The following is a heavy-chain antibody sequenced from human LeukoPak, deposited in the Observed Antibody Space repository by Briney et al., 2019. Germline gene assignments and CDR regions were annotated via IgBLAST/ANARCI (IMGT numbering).Heavy chain of an antibody. CDR3: ASGDYGDYVFFD. Sequence: PSETLSLTCAVYGGSFSGYYWSWIRQPPGKGLEWIGYIYYSGSTNYNPSLKSRVTISVDTSKNQFSLKLSSVTAADTAVYYCASGDYGDYVFFDWGQGTLVTVSS. J-gene: IGHJ4*02. V-gene: IGHV4-59*01. CDR2: IYYSGST. D-gene: IGHD4-17*01. CDR1: GGSFSGYY.